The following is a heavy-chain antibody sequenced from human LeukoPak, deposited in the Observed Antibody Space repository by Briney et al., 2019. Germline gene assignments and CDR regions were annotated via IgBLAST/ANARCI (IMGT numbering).Heavy chain of an antibody. CDR2: ISGSGGNT. V-gene: IGHV3-23*01. CDR1: GVTFSSHG. J-gene: IGHJ4*02. Sequence: GGSLRLSCEASGVTFSSHGMNWVRQAPGKGLEWVSGISGSGGNTYYADSVKGRFTISRDNSKNTLYLQMNSLRAKDTAVYYCAKVTYGSGTYGAFDSWGQGTLVTVSS. D-gene: IGHD3-10*01. CDR3: AKVTYGSGTYGAFDS.